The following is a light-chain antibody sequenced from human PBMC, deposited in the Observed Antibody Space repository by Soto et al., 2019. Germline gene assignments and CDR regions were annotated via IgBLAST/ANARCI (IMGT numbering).Light chain of an antibody. J-gene: IGKJ1*01. CDR3: QQYNSHSEA. CDR2: DVS. Sequence: EIVLTQSPATLSLSPGERVTLSCRASQSDSNSLAWYQQKPGQPPRLLIYDVSNRATGIPARFSGSGSGTDFTLTITSLEPEDFATYYCQQYNSHSEAFGQGTKVELK. CDR1: QSDSNS. V-gene: IGKV3-11*01.